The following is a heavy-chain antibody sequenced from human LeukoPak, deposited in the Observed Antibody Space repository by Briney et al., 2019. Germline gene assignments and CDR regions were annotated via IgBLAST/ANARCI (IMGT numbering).Heavy chain of an antibody. Sequence: GGSLRLSCAASGFTVSSNYMSWVRQAPGKGLEWVPVIYSGGSTYYADSVKGRFTISRDNSKNTLYLQMNSLRAEDTAVYYCARVNSSSWAIDYWGQGTLVTVSS. CDR2: IYSGGST. V-gene: IGHV3-66*01. CDR3: ARVNSSSWAIDY. D-gene: IGHD6-13*01. J-gene: IGHJ4*02. CDR1: GFTVSSNY.